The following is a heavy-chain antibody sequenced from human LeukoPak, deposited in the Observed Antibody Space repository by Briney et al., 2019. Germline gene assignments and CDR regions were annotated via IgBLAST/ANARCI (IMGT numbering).Heavy chain of an antibody. D-gene: IGHD3-10*01. J-gene: IGHJ4*02. Sequence: SETLSLTCTLSGGSISSYYWSWIRQPPGKGLEWIGYIYYSGSTNYNPSLKSRVTISVDTSKNQFSLKLSSVTAADTAVYYCARRLYGSGSAFDYWGQGTLVTVSS. V-gene: IGHV4-59*08. CDR3: ARRLYGSGSAFDY. CDR2: IYYSGST. CDR1: GGSISSYY.